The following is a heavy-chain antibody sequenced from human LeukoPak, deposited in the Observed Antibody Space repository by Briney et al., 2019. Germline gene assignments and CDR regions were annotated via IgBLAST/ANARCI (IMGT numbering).Heavy chain of an antibody. Sequence: GGSLRLSCAASGFTFDDYAMHWVRQAPGKGLEWVSGISWNSGSIGYADSVKGRFTISRDNAKNSLYLQMNSLRAEDTALYYCAKDTGGQWLVRGSMDVWGQGTTVTVSS. CDR3: AKDTGGQWLVRGSMDV. J-gene: IGHJ6*02. CDR1: GFTFDDYA. D-gene: IGHD6-19*01. V-gene: IGHV3-9*01. CDR2: ISWNSGSI.